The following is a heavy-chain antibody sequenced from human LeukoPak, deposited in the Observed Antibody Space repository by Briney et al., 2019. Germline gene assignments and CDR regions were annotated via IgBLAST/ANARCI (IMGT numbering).Heavy chain of an antibody. CDR2: ISGSGGST. CDR3: AKGDSYYDSSGYYGGFDY. Sequence: GGSLRLSCAASGFTFSSYVMSWVRQAPGKGLEWVSAISGSGGSTYYADSVKGRFTISRDNSKNTLYLQMNSLRAEDTAVYYCAKGDSYYDSSGYYGGFDYWGQGTLVTVSS. CDR1: GFTFSSYV. V-gene: IGHV3-23*01. D-gene: IGHD3-22*01. J-gene: IGHJ4*02.